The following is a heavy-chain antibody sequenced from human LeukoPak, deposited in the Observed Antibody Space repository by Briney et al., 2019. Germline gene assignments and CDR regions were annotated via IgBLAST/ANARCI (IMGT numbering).Heavy chain of an antibody. CDR2: IKYDGSDK. Sequence: GGSLRLSCGASGSSFSEYWMSWVRQAPGKGLEWVANIKYDGSDKNYVESVKGRFIISRDNTKNTLYLQMNSLRAEDTAVYYCARDLNDLLQNYRSTWYPADYWGQGTLVTVSS. CDR3: ARDLNDLLQNYRSTWYPADY. CDR1: GSSFSEYW. J-gene: IGHJ4*02. D-gene: IGHD6-13*01. V-gene: IGHV3-7*01.